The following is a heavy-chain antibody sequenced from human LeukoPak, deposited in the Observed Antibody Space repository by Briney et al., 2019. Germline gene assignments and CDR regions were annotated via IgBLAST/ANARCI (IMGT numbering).Heavy chain of an antibody. J-gene: IGHJ4*02. CDR1: GFTFSSYS. CDR3: ARGWLHYYFDY. D-gene: IGHD3-22*01. Sequence: GGSLRLSCAASGFTFSSYSMNWVRQAPGKGLEWVSSISSSSSYIYYAGSVKGRFTISRDNAKNSLYQQMNSLRAEDTAVYYCARGWLHYYFDYWGQGTLVTVSS. CDR2: ISSSSSYI. V-gene: IGHV3-21*01.